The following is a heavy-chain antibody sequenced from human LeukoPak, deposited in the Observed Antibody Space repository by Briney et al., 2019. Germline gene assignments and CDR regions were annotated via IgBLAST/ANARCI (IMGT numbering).Heavy chain of an antibody. CDR1: GGSVSSGIYY. CDR3: AKGSSGSCYSPTDY. CDR2: ISGSAGSI. V-gene: IGHV3-23*01. D-gene: IGHD2-15*01. Sequence: ETLSLTCTVSGGSVSSGIYYWSWVRQAPGKGLEWVSAISGSAGSIYYADSVKGRFTVSRDDSKNTLYLQMNSLRAEDTAIYYCAKGSSGSCYSPTDYWGQGALVTVSS. J-gene: IGHJ4*02.